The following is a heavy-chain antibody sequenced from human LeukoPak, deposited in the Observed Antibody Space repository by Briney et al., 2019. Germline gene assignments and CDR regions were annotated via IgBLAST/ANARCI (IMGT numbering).Heavy chain of an antibody. CDR3: AREWFYYDSSGYYADNWFDP. J-gene: IGHJ5*02. D-gene: IGHD3-22*01. V-gene: IGHV1-46*01. CDR1: GYTFTSYY. CDR2: INPSGGST. Sequence: ASVKVSCTASGYTFTSYYMHWVRQAPGQGLEWMGIINPSGGSTSYAQKFQGRVTMTRDTSTSTVYMELSSLRSEDTAVYYCAREWFYYDSSGYYADNWFDPWGQGTLVTVSS.